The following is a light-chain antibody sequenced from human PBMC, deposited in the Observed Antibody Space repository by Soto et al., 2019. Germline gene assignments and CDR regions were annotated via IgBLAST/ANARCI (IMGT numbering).Light chain of an antibody. Sequence: EIVLTQSPGTLSLSPGERATLSCRASQSVRSSHLAWYQQKPGQAPRLLIYGASNRATGIPARFSGSGSGTEFTLTISSLQSEDFAVYYCQQYNNWLRTFGQGTKVDIK. J-gene: IGKJ1*01. V-gene: IGKV3-15*01. CDR1: QSVRSSH. CDR3: QQYNNWLRT. CDR2: GAS.